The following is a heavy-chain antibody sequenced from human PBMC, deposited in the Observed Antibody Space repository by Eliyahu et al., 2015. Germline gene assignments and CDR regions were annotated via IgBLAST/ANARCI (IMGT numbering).Heavy chain of an antibody. CDR1: GYSFTSYW. CDR2: IYPGDSDT. CDR3: ARPSNYGDRLMDV. J-gene: IGHJ6*02. Sequence: EVQLXQSGAEVKKPGXSXKISXKGSGYSFTSYWIGWVRQMPGXGLEWMGXIYPGDSDTRYSPSFQGQVTISADKSISTAYLQWSSLKASDTAMYYCARPSNYGDRLMDVWGQGTTVTVSS. D-gene: IGHD4-17*01. V-gene: IGHV5-51*01.